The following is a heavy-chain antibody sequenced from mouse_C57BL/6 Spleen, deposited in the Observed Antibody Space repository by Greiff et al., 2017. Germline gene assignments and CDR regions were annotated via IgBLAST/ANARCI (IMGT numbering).Heavy chain of an antibody. CDR2: LYPGDGDT. J-gene: IGHJ4*01. Sequence: QVQLQQSGPELVKPGASVKISCKASGYAFSSSWMNWVKQRPGKGLEWIGRLYPGDGDTNYNGKFKGKATLTADKSSSTAYMQLSSLTSEDSAVYFCARTPYSNYYGMDYWGQGTSVTVSS. D-gene: IGHD2-5*01. V-gene: IGHV1-82*01. CDR1: GYAFSSSW. CDR3: ARTPYSNYYGMDY.